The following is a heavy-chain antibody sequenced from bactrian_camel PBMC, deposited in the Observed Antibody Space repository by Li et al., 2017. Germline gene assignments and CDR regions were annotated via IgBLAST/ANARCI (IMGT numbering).Heavy chain of an antibody. CDR3: MAATRPKWGERCPILASKNP. J-gene: IGHJ4*01. CDR2: TISSDGST. Sequence: VQLVESGGGSVQAGGSLRLSCTASGFTFDDSDMGWYRQAPGNECELVSTISSDGSTYYADSVKGRFTISQDNAKRTVYLQMNNLRPEDTGMYYCMAATRPKWGERCPILASKNPWGQGTQVTVS. V-gene: IGHV3S63*01. CDR1: GFTFDDSD. D-gene: IGHD5*01.